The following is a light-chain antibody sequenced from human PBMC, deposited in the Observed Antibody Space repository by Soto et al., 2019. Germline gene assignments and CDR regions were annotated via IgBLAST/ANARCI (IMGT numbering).Light chain of an antibody. J-gene: IGKJ4*01. V-gene: IGKV4-1*01. CDR3: QQFYATPLT. CDR1: QSLLFSSNNKNF. Sequence: DIVMTQSPDSLAVSLGERATINCKSGQSLLFSSNNKNFLAWYQQKPGQPPKLLIYWASTRESGVPDRFSGSGSGTDVTLTISSLQAEDVAVYYCQQFYATPLTFGGGTRVEIK. CDR2: WAS.